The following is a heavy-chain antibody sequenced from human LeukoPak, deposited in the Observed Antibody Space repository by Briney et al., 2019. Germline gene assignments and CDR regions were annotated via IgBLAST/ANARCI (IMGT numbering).Heavy chain of an antibody. V-gene: IGHV5-51*01. Sequence: GESLKISCKGSGYSFTSYWIGWVRQMPGKGLEWMGIIYPGDSDTRYSPSFQGQVTISADKSISTAYLQWGSLKASDTAMYYCARVRWLQRIPNWFDPWGQGTLVTVSS. CDR2: IYPGDSDT. J-gene: IGHJ5*02. D-gene: IGHD5-24*01. CDR3: ARVRWLQRIPNWFDP. CDR1: GYSFTSYW.